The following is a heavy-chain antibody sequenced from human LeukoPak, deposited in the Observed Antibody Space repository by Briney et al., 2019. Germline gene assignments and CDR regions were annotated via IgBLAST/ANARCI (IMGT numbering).Heavy chain of an antibody. CDR3: ARDKQWLGAFDI. Sequence: GGSLRLSCAASGFTFSSYAMSWVRQAPGKGLEWVSVIYSGGSTYYADSVKGRFTISRDNSKNTLYLQMNSLRAEDTAVYYCARDKQWLGAFDIWGQGTMVTVSS. CDR1: GFTFSSYA. CDR2: IYSGGST. J-gene: IGHJ3*02. V-gene: IGHV3-66*01. D-gene: IGHD6-19*01.